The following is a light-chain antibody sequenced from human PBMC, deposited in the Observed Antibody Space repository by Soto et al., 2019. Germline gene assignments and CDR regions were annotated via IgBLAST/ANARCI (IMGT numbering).Light chain of an antibody. CDR3: QQASSFPRT. Sequence: DIQMTQSPSSVSASVGDRVTITCRASQDIARWLAWYQQKPGKAPTLLIYAASSLQSGVPSRFSGRGSGTEFTLTISTLQPEDFATYYCQQASSFPRTFGQGTKVEIK. V-gene: IGKV1-12*01. CDR1: QDIARW. CDR2: AAS. J-gene: IGKJ1*01.